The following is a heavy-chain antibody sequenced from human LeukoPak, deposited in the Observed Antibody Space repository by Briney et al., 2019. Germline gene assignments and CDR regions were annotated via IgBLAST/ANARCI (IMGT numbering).Heavy chain of an antibody. CDR1: GYTFTAYY. Sequence: ASMKVSCKASGYTFTAYYIHWVRQAPGQGLEWMGWINPNSGDAKYAQKFQGRVTMTRDTSINIAYMELSRLRSDDTAVFYCARAASTWSQGFDFWGQGTLATVSS. J-gene: IGHJ4*02. CDR3: ARAASTWSQGFDF. V-gene: IGHV1-2*02. D-gene: IGHD6-13*01. CDR2: INPNSGDA.